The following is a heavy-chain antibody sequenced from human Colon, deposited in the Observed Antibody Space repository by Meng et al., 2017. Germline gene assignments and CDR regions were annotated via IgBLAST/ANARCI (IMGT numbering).Heavy chain of an antibody. V-gene: IGHV3-7*01. CDR3: LRHVQRKLDY. CDR1: GFTFNNYW. J-gene: IGHJ4*02. Sequence: AESLTLSCVVSGFTFNNYWMTWVRQVPGKGLEWVASIKEDGGETYYVDSVKGRFTMSRDNAKNSLYLQMSSLRAEDTAVYYCLRHVQRKLDYWGQGTLVTVSS. CDR2: IKEDGGET. D-gene: IGHD1-1*01.